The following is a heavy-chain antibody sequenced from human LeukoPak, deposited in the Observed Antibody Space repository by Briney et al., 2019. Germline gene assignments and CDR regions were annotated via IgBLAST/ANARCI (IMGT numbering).Heavy chain of an antibody. J-gene: IGHJ3*02. V-gene: IGHV4-59*11. CDR3: ARGDYLDAFDI. D-gene: IGHD3-16*01. CDR2: IYYSGST. Sequence: SETLSLTCTVSGGSISSHYWSWIRQPPGKGLEWIGYIYYSGSTNYNPSLKSRVTISVDTSRNQFSLKLSSVTAADTAVYYCARGDYLDAFDIWGQGTMVTVSS. CDR1: GGSISSHY.